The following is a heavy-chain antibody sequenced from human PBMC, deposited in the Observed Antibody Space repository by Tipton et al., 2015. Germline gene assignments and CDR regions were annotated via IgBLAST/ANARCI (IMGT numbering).Heavy chain of an antibody. Sequence: TLSLTCTVSGGSISSYFWSWIRQPPGKGLEWIGYIYYSGSTNYNPSLKSRVTISVDTSKNQFSLKLSSVTAADTAVYYCARQSDAMIVVVNNWFDSWGQGTLVTVSS. CDR3: ARQSDAMIVVVNNWFDS. V-gene: IGHV4-59*08. D-gene: IGHD3-22*01. J-gene: IGHJ5*01. CDR2: IYYSGST. CDR1: GGSISSYF.